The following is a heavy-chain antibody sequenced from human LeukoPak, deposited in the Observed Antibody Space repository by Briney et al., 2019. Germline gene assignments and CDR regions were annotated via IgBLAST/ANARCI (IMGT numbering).Heavy chain of an antibody. J-gene: IGHJ4*02. V-gene: IGHV3-30*02. CDR2: IQYDGINK. CDR1: GFDLSNG. CDR3: VKSSSSQTAEDF. D-gene: IGHD2-21*02. Sequence: PGGSLRLSCAASGFDLSNGMHWVRQAPGKGLEWVTFIQYDGINKYYGDSVRGRFTISRDNSKNTLYLQMHSLRAEDTAMYYCVKSSSSQTAEDFWGQGTLVTVSS.